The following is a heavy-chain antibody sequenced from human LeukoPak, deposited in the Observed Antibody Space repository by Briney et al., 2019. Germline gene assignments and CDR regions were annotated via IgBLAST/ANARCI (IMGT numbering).Heavy chain of an antibody. V-gene: IGHV3-15*01. Sequence: GESLRLSCEVSGLTFSKAWLSWGREAPGNGVEWVCRIKDKNSGGTVDYGALVQGRFTISRDDSKSTLYLQMNSLRTEDTAVYYCTTVTHVGGGPGDQGTLVTVSS. J-gene: IGHJ4*02. CDR3: TTVTHVGGGP. CDR2: IKDKNSGGTV. CDR1: GLTFSKAW. D-gene: IGHD2-15*01.